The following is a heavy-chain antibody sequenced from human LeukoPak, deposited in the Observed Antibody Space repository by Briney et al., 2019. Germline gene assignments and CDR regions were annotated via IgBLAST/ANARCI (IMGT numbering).Heavy chain of an antibody. V-gene: IGHV5-51*01. CDR3: ARHHLATDYDILTGPLDY. Sequence: GESLKISCKGSGYSFTSYWIGWVRQMPGKGLEWMGIIYPGDSDTRYSPSFQGQVTISADKSISTAYLQWSSLKASDTAMYYFARHHLATDYDILTGPLDYWGQGTLVTVSS. CDR2: IYPGDSDT. CDR1: GYSFTSYW. J-gene: IGHJ4*02. D-gene: IGHD3-9*01.